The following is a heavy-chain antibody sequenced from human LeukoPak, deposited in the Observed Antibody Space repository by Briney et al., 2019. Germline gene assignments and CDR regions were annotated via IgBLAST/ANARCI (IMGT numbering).Heavy chain of an antibody. CDR1: GFTFDDYA. CDR2: ISWNSGSI. D-gene: IGHD1-14*01. CDR3: AKDINRRKLATFDY. J-gene: IGHJ4*02. Sequence: GRSLRLSCAASGFTFDDYAMHWVRQAPGKGLEWVSGISWNSGSIGYADSVKGRFTISRDYAKNSLYLQMNSLRAEDTALYYCAKDINRRKLATFDYWGQGTLVTVSS. V-gene: IGHV3-9*01.